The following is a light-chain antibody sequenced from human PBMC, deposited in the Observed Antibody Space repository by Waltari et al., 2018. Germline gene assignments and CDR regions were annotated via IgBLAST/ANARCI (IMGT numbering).Light chain of an antibody. CDR2: AAS. CDR1: QAISNS. J-gene: IGKJ1*01. Sequence: DLQMTQSPSSLSASVGNSITITCRESQAISNSLAWDQQKPGKAPKLLLYAASRLESGVPSRFSGSGSGTDYTLTISSLQPEDFATYYCQQYYSTFWTFGQGTKVDIK. CDR3: QQYYSTFWT. V-gene: IGKV1-NL1*01.